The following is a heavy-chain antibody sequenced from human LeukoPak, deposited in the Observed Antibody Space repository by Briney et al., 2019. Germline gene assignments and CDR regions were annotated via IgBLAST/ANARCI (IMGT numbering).Heavy chain of an antibody. CDR1: GYTFTSYY. CDR2: INPSGGST. Sequence: ASVKVSCKASGYTFTSYYMHWVRQAPGQGLEWMGLINPSGGSTRYAQKFQGRVTMTRDMSTSTVYMELSSLRSEDTAVYYCARVAAEVVGVPGAIGFGWLRRDYYYMDVWGKGTTVTVSS. V-gene: IGHV1-46*01. J-gene: IGHJ6*03. D-gene: IGHD2-2*02. CDR3: ARVAAEVVGVPGAIGFGWLRRDYYYMDV.